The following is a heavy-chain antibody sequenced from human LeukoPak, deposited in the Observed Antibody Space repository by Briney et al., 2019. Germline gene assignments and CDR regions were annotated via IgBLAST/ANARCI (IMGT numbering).Heavy chain of an antibody. Sequence: GGSLRLSCAASGFTFSSYAMSWVRQAPGKGLEWVSYISSSGSTIYYADSVKGRFTISRDNAKNSLYLQMNSLRAEDTAVYYCAKVGLRFLEWRHAFDIWGQGTMVTVSS. CDR2: ISSSGSTI. D-gene: IGHD3-3*01. CDR3: AKVGLRFLEWRHAFDI. CDR1: GFTFSSYA. V-gene: IGHV3-48*04. J-gene: IGHJ3*02.